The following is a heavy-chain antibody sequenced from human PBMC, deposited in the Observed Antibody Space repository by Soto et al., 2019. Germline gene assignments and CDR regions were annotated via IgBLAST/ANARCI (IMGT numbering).Heavy chain of an antibody. CDR1: GGTFSSYA. V-gene: IGHV1-69*13. CDR3: ASLYGSGSYYNRNSLDY. CDR2: IIPIFGKA. J-gene: IGHJ4*02. Sequence: SVKVSCKASGGTFSSYAISWVRQAPGQGLKWKGRIIPIFGKANYAQKFQGRVAITAYESTSTAYMELSSLRSEDTAVYYCASLYGSGSYYNRNSLDYWGQGTLVTVSS. D-gene: IGHD3-10*01.